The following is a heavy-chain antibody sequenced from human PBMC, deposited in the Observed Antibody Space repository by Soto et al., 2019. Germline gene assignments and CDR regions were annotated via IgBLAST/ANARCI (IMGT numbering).Heavy chain of an antibody. CDR2: IYPGDSDT. D-gene: IGHD5-18*01. V-gene: IGHV5-51*01. CDR1: GYSFTSYW. CDR3: ARHYASRRDTAMVTPYYYYCMDV. Sequence: GESLKISCKGSGYSFTSYWIGWVRQMPGKGLEWMGIIYPGDSDTRYSPSFQGQVTISADKSISTAYLQWSSLKASDTAMYYCARHYASRRDTAMVTPYYYYCMDVWGQGTTVTVSS. J-gene: IGHJ6*02.